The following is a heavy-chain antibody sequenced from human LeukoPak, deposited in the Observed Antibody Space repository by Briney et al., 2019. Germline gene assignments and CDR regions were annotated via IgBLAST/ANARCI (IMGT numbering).Heavy chain of an antibody. CDR1: GGSFSGYY. CDR2: IYYSGST. Sequence: SETLSLTCAVYGGSFSGYYWSWIRQHPGKGLEWIGYIYYSGSTYYNPSLKSRVTISVDTSKNQFSLKLSSVTAADTAVYYCARDQGAFDIWGQGTMVTVSS. V-gene: IGHV4-31*11. J-gene: IGHJ3*02. CDR3: ARDQGAFDI.